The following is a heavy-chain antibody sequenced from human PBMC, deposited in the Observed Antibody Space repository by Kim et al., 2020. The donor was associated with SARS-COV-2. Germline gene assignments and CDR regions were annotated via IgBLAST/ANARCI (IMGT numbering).Heavy chain of an antibody. CDR1: GFTFSTYG. CDR3: AKAVVRGVNYYYYGMDV. J-gene: IGHJ6*01. CDR2: ISYDGSSK. D-gene: IGHD3-10*01. V-gene: IGHV3-30*18. Sequence: GGSLRLSCAASGFTFSTYGMHWVRQAPGKGLEWVAVISYDGSSKYYGESVKGRFTISRDKPENTLYLQMNSLRPEDTAVYYCAKAVVRGVNYYYYGMDV.